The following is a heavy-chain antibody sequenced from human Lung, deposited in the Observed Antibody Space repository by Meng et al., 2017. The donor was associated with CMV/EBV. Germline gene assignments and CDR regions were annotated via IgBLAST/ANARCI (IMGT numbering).Heavy chain of an antibody. D-gene: IGHD3-3*01. CDR1: GGPFSNYA. CDR3: ARGGFWLGHYSWFDP. J-gene: IGHJ5*02. V-gene: IGHV1-69*10. Sequence: SXXVSXKASGGPFSNYAVSWVRQAPGQGLEWMGGIIPMLEITNYAQKFQGRVTITAVKSTGTAFMELSSLRSDDTAVYYCARGGFWLGHYSWFDPLGQGTXVTVSS. CDR2: IIPMLEIT.